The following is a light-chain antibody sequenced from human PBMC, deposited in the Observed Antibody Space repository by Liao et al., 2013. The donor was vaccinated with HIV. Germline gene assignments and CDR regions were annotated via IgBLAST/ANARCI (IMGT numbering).Light chain of an antibody. J-gene: IGLJ2*01. CDR1: NIGSKT. CDR3: QAWDSFAAV. V-gene: IGLV3-21*01. Sequence: SYELTQPPSVSVAPGQTARITCGGSNIGSKTVHWYQQKPGQAPVLVIYYDSDRPSGIPERFSGSNSGNTATLTISETQAMDEATYYCQAWDSFAAVFGGGTKLTVL. CDR2: YDS.